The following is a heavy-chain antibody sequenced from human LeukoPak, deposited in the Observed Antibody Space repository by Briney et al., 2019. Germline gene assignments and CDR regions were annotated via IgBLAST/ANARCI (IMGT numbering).Heavy chain of an antibody. V-gene: IGHV1-18*01. D-gene: IGHD6-13*01. CDR3: ASPRIAAAGIYGMDV. CDR1: GYTFTSYG. CDR2: ISAYNGNT. J-gene: IGHJ6*02. Sequence: ASVKVSCKASGYTFTSYGISWVRQAPGQGLEWMGWISAYNGNTNYAQKLQGRATMTTDTSTSTAYMELRSLRSDDTAVYYCASPRIAAAGIYGMDVWGQGTTVTVSS.